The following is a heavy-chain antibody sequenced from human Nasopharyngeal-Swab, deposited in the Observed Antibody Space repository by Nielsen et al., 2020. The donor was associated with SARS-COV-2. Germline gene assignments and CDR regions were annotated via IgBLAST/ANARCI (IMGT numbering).Heavy chain of an antibody. D-gene: IGHD5-24*01. CDR1: GGTFSSYA. V-gene: IGHV1-69*06. CDR2: IIPIFGTA. J-gene: IGHJ4*02. Sequence: SVKVSCKASGGTFSSYAISWVRQAPGQGLKWMGGIIPIFGTANYAQKFQGRVTITADKSTSTAYMELSSLRSEDTAVYYCARLDGYNYCFDYWGQGTLVTVSS. CDR3: ARLDGYNYCFDY.